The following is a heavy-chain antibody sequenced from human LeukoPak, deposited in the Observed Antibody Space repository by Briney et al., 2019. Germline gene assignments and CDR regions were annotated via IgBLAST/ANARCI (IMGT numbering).Heavy chain of an antibody. D-gene: IGHD3-10*01. CDR3: ARRVVYYSKYYFDY. CDR1: GFIFSSFG. V-gene: IGHV3-64*04. Sequence: GGSLRLSCSASGFIFSSFGWHWVRQAPGKGLEYVSAISSNGGRTYYADSVKGRFTISRDNAKNSLYLQMNSLRAEDTAVYYCARRVVYYSKYYFDYWGQGTLVTVSS. J-gene: IGHJ4*02. CDR2: ISSNGGRT.